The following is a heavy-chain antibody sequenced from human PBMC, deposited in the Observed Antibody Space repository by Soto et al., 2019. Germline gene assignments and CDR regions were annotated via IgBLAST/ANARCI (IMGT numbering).Heavy chain of an antibody. D-gene: IGHD6-6*01. V-gene: IGHV1-18*01. J-gene: IGHJ6*02. CDR3: ARDRPTSSIRARDYYYAMDV. CDR1: GYSFITYG. Sequence: QVQLVQSGAEVKKPGASVKVSCKASGYSFITYGISWVRQAPGQGLEWMGWISTYNGNTKYAQKLQGRVTMTTDTSTPTWYXXRRSLRSDDTVVYYCARDRPTSSIRARDYYYAMDVWGQGTTVTVSS. CDR2: ISTYNGNT.